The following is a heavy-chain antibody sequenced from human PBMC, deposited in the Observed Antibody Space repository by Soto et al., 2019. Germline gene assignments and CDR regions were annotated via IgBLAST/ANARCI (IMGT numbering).Heavy chain of an antibody. J-gene: IGHJ6*02. Sequence: EVQLVESGGGLVQPGGSLRLSCSASEFTFSSYAMHWVRQAPGKGLEYVSAISSNGGSTHYADSVKGRFTLSRVNSKITLYLKTSRLRAEDTAVYYFDNDRRYGSGINSRYGMDVWGQGTTVTVSS. V-gene: IGHV3-64D*06. CDR2: ISSNGGST. CDR1: EFTFSSYA. CDR3: DNDRRYGSGINSRYGMDV. D-gene: IGHD3-10*01.